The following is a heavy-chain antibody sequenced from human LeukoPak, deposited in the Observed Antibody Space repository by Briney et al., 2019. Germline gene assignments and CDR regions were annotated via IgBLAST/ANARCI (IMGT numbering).Heavy chain of an antibody. CDR1: GGSFSGYY. J-gene: IGHJ4*02. CDR2: INHSGST. CDR3: ARVENLLPPSC. Sequence: SETLSLTCAVYGGSFSGYYWSWVRQPPGKGLEWIGEINHSGSTDYNPSVKSRVTISVDTSKNQFSLKLSSVTAADTAVYYCARVENLLPPSCWGQGTLVTVSS. V-gene: IGHV4-34*01. D-gene: IGHD3-22*01.